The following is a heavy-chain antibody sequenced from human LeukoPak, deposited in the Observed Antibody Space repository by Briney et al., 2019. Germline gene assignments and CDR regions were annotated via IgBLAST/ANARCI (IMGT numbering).Heavy chain of an antibody. J-gene: IGHJ4*02. V-gene: IGHV1-2*02. D-gene: IGHD6-19*01. CDR3: ARDGGSGWNLDY. CDR1: GYTFTAYY. Sequence: ASVKVSCKASGYTFTAYYIHWVRQAPGQGLEWMGWLNPNHGATTFAQKFQGGVTLTWDTSISTAFMELGRLTSDDTAVYYCARDGGSGWNLDYWGQGTLVTVSS. CDR2: LNPNHGAT.